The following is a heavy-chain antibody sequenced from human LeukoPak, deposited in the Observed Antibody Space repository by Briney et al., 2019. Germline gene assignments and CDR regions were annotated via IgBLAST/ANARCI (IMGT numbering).Heavy chain of an antibody. CDR1: GFTFSSYA. CDR3: AREMGATLYYYYYYMDV. D-gene: IGHD1-26*01. J-gene: IGHJ6*03. CDR2: IWYDGSNK. Sequence: PGGSLRLSCAASGFTFSSYAMHWVRQAPGKGLEWVAVIWYDGSNKYYADSVKGRFTISRDNSKNTLYLQMNSLRAEDTAVYYCAREMGATLYYYYYYMDVWGKGTTVTVSS. V-gene: IGHV3-33*08.